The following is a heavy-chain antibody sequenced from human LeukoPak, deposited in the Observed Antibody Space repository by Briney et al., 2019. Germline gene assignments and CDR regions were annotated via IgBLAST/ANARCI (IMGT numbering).Heavy chain of an antibody. V-gene: IGHV1-2*02. D-gene: IGHD1-7*01. CDR2: IKANSGAT. CDR1: GYTFTAFY. CDR3: ARVEGSAATRGG. Sequence: ASVKVSCNTSGYTFTAFYVHWVRQAPGQGLEWMGLIKANSGATKYAQRFQGRVTMARDTSINTAYMELSRLTSDDTAVYYCARVEGSAATRGGWGQGTLVTVSS. J-gene: IGHJ4*02.